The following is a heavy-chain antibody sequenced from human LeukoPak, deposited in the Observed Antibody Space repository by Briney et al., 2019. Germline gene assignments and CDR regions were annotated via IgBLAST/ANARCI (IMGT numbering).Heavy chain of an antibody. Sequence: SETLSLTCAVYGGSFSGYYWSWIRQPPGKGLEWIGEINHSGSTNYNPSLKSRVTISVDTSKNQFSLKLSSVAAADTAVYYCARRLIAARHYYYYYMDVWGKGTTVTVSS. CDR1: GGSFSGYY. V-gene: IGHV4-34*01. CDR3: ARRLIAARHYYYYYMDV. D-gene: IGHD6-6*01. J-gene: IGHJ6*03. CDR2: INHSGST.